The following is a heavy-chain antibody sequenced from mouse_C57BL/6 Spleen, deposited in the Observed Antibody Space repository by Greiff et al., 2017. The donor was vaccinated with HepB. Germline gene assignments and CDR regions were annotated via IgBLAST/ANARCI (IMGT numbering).Heavy chain of an antibody. Sequence: EVQLVESGPGLAKPSQTLSLTCSVTGYSITSDYWNWIRKFPGNKLEYMGYISYSGSTYYNPSLKSRISITRDTSKNQYYLQLNSVTTEDTATYYCARSRGSSYGGWYFDVWGTGTTVTVSS. CDR3: ARSRGSSYGGWYFDV. CDR2: ISYSGST. D-gene: IGHD1-1*01. J-gene: IGHJ1*03. V-gene: IGHV3-8*01. CDR1: GYSITSDY.